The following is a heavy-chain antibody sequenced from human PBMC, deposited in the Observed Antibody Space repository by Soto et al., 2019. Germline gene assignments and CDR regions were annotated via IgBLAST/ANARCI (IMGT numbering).Heavy chain of an antibody. CDR2: IYYNDDR. CDR1: GFSFTTAGVA. CDR3: AHSDGGYEIIYFDF. V-gene: IGHV2-5*01. Sequence: SGPTLVNPTQTLTLTCTFSGFSFTTAGVAAGWIRQTPGGALEWLTLIYYNDDRRFSPSLKTRLTITGDTSKNQVVLSLTNVDPGDTATYFCAHSDGGYEIIYFDFWGQGIPVTVSS. J-gene: IGHJ4*02. D-gene: IGHD5-12*01.